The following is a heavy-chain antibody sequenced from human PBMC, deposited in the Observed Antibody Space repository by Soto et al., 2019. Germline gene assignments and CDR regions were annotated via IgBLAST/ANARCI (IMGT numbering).Heavy chain of an antibody. Sequence: QLQLQESGPGLVKPSETLSLTCTVSGGSISSSSYYWGWIRQPPGKGLEWIGSIYYSGSTYFNPSLKSRGTISVDTSKNQFSLKRSSVTAADTAVYYCARHGAARPGFWFDPWGQGTLVTVSS. CDR2: IYYSGST. D-gene: IGHD6-6*01. CDR1: GGSISSSSYY. CDR3: ARHGAARPGFWFDP. J-gene: IGHJ5*02. V-gene: IGHV4-39*01.